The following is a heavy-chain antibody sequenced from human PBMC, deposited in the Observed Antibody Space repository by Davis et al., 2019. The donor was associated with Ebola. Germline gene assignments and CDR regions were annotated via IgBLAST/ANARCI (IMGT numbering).Heavy chain of an antibody. V-gene: IGHV4-39*07. CDR3: ARTRGYSGYGLFDY. CDR2: INHSGST. D-gene: IGHD5-12*01. Sequence: MPSETLSLTCTVSGGSISSSSYYWGWIRQPPGKGLEWIGEINHSGSTNSNPSLKSRVTISVDTSKNQFSLKLSSVTAADTAVYYCARTRGYSGYGLFDYWGQGTLVTVSS. J-gene: IGHJ4*02. CDR1: GGSISSSSYY.